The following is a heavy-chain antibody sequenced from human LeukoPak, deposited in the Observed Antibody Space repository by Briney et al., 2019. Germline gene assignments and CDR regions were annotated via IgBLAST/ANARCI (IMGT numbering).Heavy chain of an antibody. CDR3: ARVRVVVTAAIDY. D-gene: IGHD2-21*02. Sequence: PGGSLRRSCAASGFTFSSYSMNWVRQAPGKGLEWVSSISSSSSYIYYADSVKGRFTISRDNAKNSLYLQMNSLRAEDTAVYYCARVRVVVTAAIDYWGQGTLVTVSS. V-gene: IGHV3-21*01. CDR1: GFTFSSYS. CDR2: ISSSSSYI. J-gene: IGHJ4*02.